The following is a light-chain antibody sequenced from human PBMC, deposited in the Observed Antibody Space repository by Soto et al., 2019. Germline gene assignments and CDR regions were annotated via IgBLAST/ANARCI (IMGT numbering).Light chain of an antibody. CDR3: SSYAGSNNLI. CDR1: SSDVGGYDY. Sequence: QSALTQPPSASGSPGQSVTISCTGTSSDVGGYDYVSWYQHHPGKAPKLIIYEVNERPSGVPDRFSGSKSGNTASLTVTGLQTEDEADYYCSSYAGSNNLIFGGGTKLTVL. J-gene: IGLJ2*01. CDR2: EVN. V-gene: IGLV2-8*01.